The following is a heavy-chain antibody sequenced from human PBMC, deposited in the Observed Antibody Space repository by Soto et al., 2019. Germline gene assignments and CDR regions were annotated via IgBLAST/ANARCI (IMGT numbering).Heavy chain of an antibody. CDR1: GDCISTSNY. J-gene: IGHJ4*02. D-gene: IGHD6-19*01. Sequence: QVQLHESGPGLVKPSGTLSLTCAVSGDCISTSNYWSWVRQPPGKGLEWIGEIYGSGGTTYNPSLKNRVIISVDKSKNHFSLNLNSVTAADTAVYYCTRSGGMYALHSWGQGTLVIVSS. CDR2: IYGSGGT. CDR3: TRSGGMYALHS. V-gene: IGHV4-4*02.